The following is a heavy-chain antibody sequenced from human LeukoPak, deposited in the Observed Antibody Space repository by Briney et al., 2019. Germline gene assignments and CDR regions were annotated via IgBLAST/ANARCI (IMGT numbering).Heavy chain of an antibody. V-gene: IGHV3-23*01. CDR3: ANFLDRSRFDP. CDR1: GLSVRGNY. Sequence: PGGSLRLSCAASGLSVRGNYMSWVRQAPGKGLEWVSTISDVGVNTDYADSVKGRFTISRDNPKNTLYLQMNSLRAEDTAVYYCANFLDRSRFDPWGQGTLVTVSS. CDR2: ISDVGVNT. D-gene: IGHD3/OR15-3a*01. J-gene: IGHJ5*02.